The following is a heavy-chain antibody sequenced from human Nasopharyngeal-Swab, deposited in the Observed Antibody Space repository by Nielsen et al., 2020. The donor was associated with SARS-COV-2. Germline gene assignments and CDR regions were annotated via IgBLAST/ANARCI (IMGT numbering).Heavy chain of an antibody. J-gene: IGHJ4*02. D-gene: IGHD3/OR15-3a*01. Sequence: WIRQPPGKGLEWIGYIYHSGSTYYNPSLKSRVTMSVDRSKNQFSLKLSSVTAADTAVYYCASVLDLGILDYWGQGTLVTVSS. CDR3: ASVLDLGILDY. V-gene: IGHV4-30-2*01. CDR2: IYHSGST.